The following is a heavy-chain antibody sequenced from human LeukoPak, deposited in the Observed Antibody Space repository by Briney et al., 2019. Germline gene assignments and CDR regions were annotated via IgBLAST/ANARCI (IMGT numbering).Heavy chain of an antibody. CDR3: ASPDYYGSGSYRFDP. V-gene: IGHV1-2*02. J-gene: IGHJ5*02. Sequence: GASLRLSCKASGYIFTSYGISWVRQAPAYALEWMGCINPNSGATKYAPKIHGRVTMTSDTSISTAYIQLTGLTSNDTAVYYCASPDYYGSGSYRFDPWGQGTQVTVSS. D-gene: IGHD3-10*01. CDR2: INPNSGAT. CDR1: GYIFTSYG.